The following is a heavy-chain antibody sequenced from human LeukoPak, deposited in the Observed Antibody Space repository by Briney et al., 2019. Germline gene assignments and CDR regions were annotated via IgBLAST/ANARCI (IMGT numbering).Heavy chain of an antibody. V-gene: IGHV3-23*01. J-gene: IGHJ4*02. D-gene: IGHD3-10*01. CDR1: GFTFSSYA. CDR3: AKGALFGSGSLRSDLGY. Sequence: GGSLRLSCAASGFTFSSYAMSWVRQAPGKGLEWVSAISGSGGSTYYADSVKGRFTISRDNSKNTLYLQMNSLRAEDTAVYYCAKGALFGSGSLRSDLGYWGQGTLVTVPS. CDR2: ISGSGGST.